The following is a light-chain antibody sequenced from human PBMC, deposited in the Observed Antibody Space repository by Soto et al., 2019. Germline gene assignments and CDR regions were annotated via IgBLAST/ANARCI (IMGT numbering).Light chain of an antibody. V-gene: IGLV2-14*01. CDR1: SSDVGGYNY. J-gene: IGLJ1*01. CDR2: DVS. Sequence: QSVLTQPASVSGSPGQSITISCTGTSSDVGGYNYVSWYQLHPGKAPKLMIYDVSNRPSGVSNRFSGSKSGNTASLTISGLQAEDEADSYCSSYTSSSTLYVFGTGTKLTVL. CDR3: SSYTSSSTLYV.